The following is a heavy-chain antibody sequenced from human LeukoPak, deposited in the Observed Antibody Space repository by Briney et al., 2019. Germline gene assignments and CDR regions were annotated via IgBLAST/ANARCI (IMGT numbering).Heavy chain of an antibody. CDR2: INHSGST. J-gene: IGHJ4*02. CDR1: GGSFSGYY. Sequence: SETLSLTCAVYGGSFSGYYWSWIRQPPGKGLEWIGEINHSGSTNYNPSLKSRVTISVDTSKNQFSLKLSPVTAADTAVYYCARDFTDCSGGSCYQAFDYWGQGTLVTVSS. V-gene: IGHV4-34*01. D-gene: IGHD2-15*01. CDR3: ARDFTDCSGGSCYQAFDY.